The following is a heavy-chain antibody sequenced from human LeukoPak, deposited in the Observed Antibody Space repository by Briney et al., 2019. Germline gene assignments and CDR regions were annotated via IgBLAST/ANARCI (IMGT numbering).Heavy chain of an antibody. Sequence: GGSLRLSCAASGFTFSYFAMRWVRQAPGKGLEWVAFIESDETRRNYADSVKGRFTISRDNSQNTLYLQMNSLRAEDTAVYYCAREGPNYDILTGYYTRWFDPWGQGTLVTVSS. D-gene: IGHD3-9*01. CDR3: AREGPNYDILTGYYTRWFDP. CDR1: GFTFSYFA. J-gene: IGHJ5*02. V-gene: IGHV3-30*02. CDR2: IESDETRR.